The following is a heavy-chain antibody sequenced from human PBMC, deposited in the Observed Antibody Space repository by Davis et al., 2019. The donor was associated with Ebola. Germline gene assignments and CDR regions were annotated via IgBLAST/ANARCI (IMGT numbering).Heavy chain of an antibody. V-gene: IGHV5-51*01. D-gene: IGHD3-3*01. Sequence: GESLKISCKGSGYSFTSYWIGWVRQMPGKGLEWMGIIYPGDSDTRYSPSFQGQVTISADKSISTAYLQWSSLKASDTAMYYCARVGDFWSGYYTSNFDYWGQGTLVTVSS. J-gene: IGHJ4*02. CDR3: ARVGDFWSGYYTSNFDY. CDR2: IYPGDSDT. CDR1: GYSFTSYW.